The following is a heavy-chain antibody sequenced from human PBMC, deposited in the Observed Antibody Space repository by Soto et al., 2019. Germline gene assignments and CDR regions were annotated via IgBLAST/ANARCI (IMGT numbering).Heavy chain of an antibody. D-gene: IGHD2-2*01. Sequence: QVQLVQSGAEVKKPGSSVKVSCKASGGTFSSYAISWVRQAPGQGLEWMGGIIPIFGTANYAQKFQGRVTXTXXXSXCAANMELSSLRSEDTAVYYCARHVPAAGYYYGMDVWGQGTTVTVSS. CDR2: IIPIFGTA. V-gene: IGHV1-69*05. CDR3: ARHVPAAGYYYGMDV. CDR1: GGTFSSYA. J-gene: IGHJ6*02.